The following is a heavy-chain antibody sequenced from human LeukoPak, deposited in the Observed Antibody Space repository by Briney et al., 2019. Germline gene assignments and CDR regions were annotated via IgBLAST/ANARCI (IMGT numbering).Heavy chain of an antibody. Sequence: SETLSLTCTVSGDSFRSYYWSWIWQPPGKGLEWIGYIYYSGSTNYNPSLKSRVTISVDTSKNQFSLKLNSVTAADTAVYYCARGRNLEWFDYWGQGTLVTVSS. CDR1: GDSFRSYY. D-gene: IGHD3-3*01. J-gene: IGHJ5*01. V-gene: IGHV4-59*01. CDR3: ARGRNLEWFDY. CDR2: IYYSGST.